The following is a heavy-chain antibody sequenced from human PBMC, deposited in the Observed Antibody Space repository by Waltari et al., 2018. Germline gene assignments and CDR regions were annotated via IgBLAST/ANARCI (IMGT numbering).Heavy chain of an antibody. Sequence: EVQLVESGGGLVQPGRSLRLSCAASGFTFDDYAMHWVRQAPGKGLEWVSGISWNSGSIGYADSVKGRFTISRDNAKNSLYLQMNSLRAEDTALYYCAKDKVAGTFYYYYCMDVWGKGTTVTVSS. CDR3: AKDKVAGTFYYYYCMDV. D-gene: IGHD6-19*01. J-gene: IGHJ6*03. CDR1: GFTFDDYA. CDR2: ISWNSGSI. V-gene: IGHV3-9*01.